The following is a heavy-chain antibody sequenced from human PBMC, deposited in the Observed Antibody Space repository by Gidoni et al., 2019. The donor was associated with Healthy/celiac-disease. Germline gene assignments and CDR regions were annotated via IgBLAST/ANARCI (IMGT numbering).Heavy chain of an antibody. Sequence: PGQGLEWMGGIIPIFGTANYAQKFQGRVTITADESTSTAYMELSSLRSEDTAVYYCARVEGFYTAMEYWGQGTLVTVSS. J-gene: IGHJ4*02. V-gene: IGHV1-69*01. CDR2: IIPIFGTA. CDR3: ARVEGFYTAMEY. D-gene: IGHD5-18*01.